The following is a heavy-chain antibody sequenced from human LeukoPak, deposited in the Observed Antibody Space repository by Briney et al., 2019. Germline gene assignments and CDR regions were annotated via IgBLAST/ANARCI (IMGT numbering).Heavy chain of an antibody. CDR1: GYTFSNYY. Sequence: GASVKVSCKASGYTFSNYYIHWVRQAPGQGLEWMGIIGGSTNYAQKFQGRVTMTRDTSTSTFYMELSSLRSEDTAVYYCAITYYYGSGSDQGWWFDPWGQGTLVTVSS. V-gene: IGHV1-46*01. CDR2: IGGST. CDR3: AITYYYGSGSDQGWWFDP. D-gene: IGHD3-10*01. J-gene: IGHJ5*02.